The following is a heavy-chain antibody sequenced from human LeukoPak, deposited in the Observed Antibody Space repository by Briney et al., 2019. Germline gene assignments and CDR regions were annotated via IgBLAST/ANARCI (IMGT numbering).Heavy chain of an antibody. CDR1: GGSISSGGYY. V-gene: IGHV4-31*03. CDR3: ARSDSGYDFFDY. J-gene: IGHJ4*02. CDR2: IYYSGST. Sequence: SETLSLTCTVSGGSISSGGYYWSWVRQHPGKGLEWIGYIYYSGSTYYNPSLKSRVTISVDTSKNQFSLKLSSVTAADTAVYYCARSDSGYDFFDYWGQGTLVTVSS. D-gene: IGHD5-12*01.